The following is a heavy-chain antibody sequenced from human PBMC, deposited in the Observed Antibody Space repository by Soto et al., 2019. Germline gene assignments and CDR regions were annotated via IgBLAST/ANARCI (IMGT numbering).Heavy chain of an antibody. V-gene: IGHV1-24*01. J-gene: IGHJ3*01. D-gene: IGHD3-3*01. Sequence: ASVKVSCKVSGYTLTELSMHWVRQAPGKGLEWMGGFDPEDGETIYAQKFQGRVTMTEDTSTDTAYMELSSLRSEDTAVYYCAKDFRFWSGYPDAFDFWGQGTMVTVSS. CDR2: FDPEDGET. CDR3: AKDFRFWSGYPDAFDF. CDR1: GYTLTELS.